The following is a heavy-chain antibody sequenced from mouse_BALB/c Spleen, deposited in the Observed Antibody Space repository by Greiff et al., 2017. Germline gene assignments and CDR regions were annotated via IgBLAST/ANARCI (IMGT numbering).Heavy chain of an antibody. D-gene: IGHD2-3*01. CDR1: GYTFTSYW. V-gene: IGHV1S22*01. J-gene: IGHJ3*01. Sequence: LQQPGSELVRPGASVKLSCKASGYTFTSYWMHWVKQRPGQGLEWIGNIYPGSGSTNYDEKFKSKATLTVDTSSSTAYMQLSSLTSEDSAVYYCTRSRNDDDPFAYWGQGTLVTVSA. CDR2: IYPGSGST. CDR3: TRSRNDDDPFAY.